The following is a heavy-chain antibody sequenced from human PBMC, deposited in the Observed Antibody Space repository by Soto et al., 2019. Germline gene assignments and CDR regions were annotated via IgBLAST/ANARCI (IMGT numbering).Heavy chain of an antibody. Sequence: QVQLVQSGAEVKKPGSSVKVSCKASGGTFSSYAISWVRQAPGQGLEWMGGIIPIFGTANYAQKFQGRVTIPEDEATGTDYMELRSLRSGDTAVYYFARVQGQGIAGPGTGGHFDYWGQGTLVTGSS. V-gene: IGHV1-69*01. CDR2: IIPIFGTA. J-gene: IGHJ4*02. CDR1: GGTFSSYA. D-gene: IGHD6-13*01. CDR3: ARVQGQGIAGPGTGGHFDY.